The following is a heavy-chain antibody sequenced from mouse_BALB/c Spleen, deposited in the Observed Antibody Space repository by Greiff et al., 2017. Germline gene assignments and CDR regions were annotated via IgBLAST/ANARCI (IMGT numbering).Heavy chain of an antibody. J-gene: IGHJ4*01. CDR2: ISSGSSTI. V-gene: IGHV5-17*02. CDR1: GFTFSSFG. Sequence: DVMLVESGGGLVQPGGSRKLSCAASGFTFSSFGMHWVRQAPEKGLEWVAYISSGSSTIYYADTVKGRFTISRDNPKNTLFLQMTSLRSEDTAMYYCARNGNAMDYWGQGTSVTVSS. CDR3: ARNGNAMDY.